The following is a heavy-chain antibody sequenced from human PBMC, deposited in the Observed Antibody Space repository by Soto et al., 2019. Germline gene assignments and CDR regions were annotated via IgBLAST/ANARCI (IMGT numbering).Heavy chain of an antibody. CDR3: ARGKVVADTRGLVYFDY. D-gene: IGHD2-15*01. Sequence: SETLSLTCAGSGGSIRSGGYSWSWIGEPPGEGLEWIGYIYHSGSTYSNPSLKSPVTISVDRSHNQFALKLSSETAAETEVYYCARGKVVADTRGLVYFDYWGQGTLVTISS. CDR1: GGSIRSGGYS. V-gene: IGHV4-30-2*01. J-gene: IGHJ4*02. CDR2: IYHSGST.